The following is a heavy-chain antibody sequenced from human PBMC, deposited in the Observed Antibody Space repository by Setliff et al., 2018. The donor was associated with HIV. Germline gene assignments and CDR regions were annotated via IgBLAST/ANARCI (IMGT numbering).Heavy chain of an antibody. V-gene: IGHV4-34*01. D-gene: IGHD2-21*01. J-gene: IGHJ6*02. CDR3: ARGRDCGDNSCLLRLYYHYGMGA. Sequence: PSETLSLTCAVYGGSFSNYYWSWIRQIPGKGLEWIGEVVEEGHTNYNPSLKSRVTISVDTSKKQFSLKVASVTAADTGVYFCARGRDCGDNSCLLRLYYHYGMGAWGPGTAVTVSS. CDR2: VVEEGHT. CDR1: GGSFSNYY.